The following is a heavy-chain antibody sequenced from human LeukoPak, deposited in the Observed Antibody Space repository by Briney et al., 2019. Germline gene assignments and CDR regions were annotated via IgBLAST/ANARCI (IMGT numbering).Heavy chain of an antibody. D-gene: IGHD2-21*01. CDR2: IKQDGSEK. J-gene: IGHJ4*02. Sequence: GGSLRLSCAASGFTFSSYWMSWVRQAPGKGLEWVANIKQDGSEKYYVDSVKGRFTISRDNAKNSLYLQMNSLRAEDTAVYYCARLQTVGIVGKGDYFDYWGQGTLVTVSS. CDR3: ARLQTVGIVGKGDYFDY. V-gene: IGHV3-7*01. CDR1: GFTFSSYW.